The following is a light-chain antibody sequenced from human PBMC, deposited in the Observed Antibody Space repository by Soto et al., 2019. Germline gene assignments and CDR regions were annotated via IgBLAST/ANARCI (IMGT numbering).Light chain of an antibody. CDR3: QQYYTTPFT. Sequence: DIVMTQSPDSLPVSLGERATINCKSSQSVLYSSNNKNYLAWYQQRPGQPPQLLIYWASTREPGVPDRFSGSGSGTDFTLTISSLQAEDVAVYYCQQYYTTPFTFGQGTKLEIK. CDR1: QSVLYSSNNKNY. J-gene: IGKJ2*01. V-gene: IGKV4-1*01. CDR2: WAS.